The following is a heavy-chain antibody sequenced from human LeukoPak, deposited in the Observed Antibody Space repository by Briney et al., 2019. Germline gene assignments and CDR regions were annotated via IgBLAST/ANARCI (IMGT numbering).Heavy chain of an antibody. J-gene: IGHJ3*02. V-gene: IGHV4-39*01. CDR3: AGATVVTPGAFDI. Sequence: SETLSLTCTVSGGPISSSSYYWGWIRQPPGKGLEWIGSIYYSGSTYYNPSLKSRVTISVDTSKNQFSLKLSSVTAADTAVYYCAGATVVTPGAFDIWGQGTMVTVSS. D-gene: IGHD4-23*01. CDR1: GGPISSSSYY. CDR2: IYYSGST.